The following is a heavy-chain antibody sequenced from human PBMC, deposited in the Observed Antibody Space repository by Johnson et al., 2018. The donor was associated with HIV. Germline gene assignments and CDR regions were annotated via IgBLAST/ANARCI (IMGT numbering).Heavy chain of an antibody. CDR1: GFTFSSYA. V-gene: IGHV3-64*01. D-gene: IGHD1-26*01. Sequence: EVQVLESGGGLVQPGGSLRLSCAASGFTFSSYAMHWVRQAPGKGLEYVSAISSNGGSTYYANSVKGRFTISRDNSKNTLYLQMGSLRAEDMAVYYCARGGASGAFDIWGQGTMVTVSS. CDR2: ISSNGGST. CDR3: ARGGASGAFDI. J-gene: IGHJ3*02.